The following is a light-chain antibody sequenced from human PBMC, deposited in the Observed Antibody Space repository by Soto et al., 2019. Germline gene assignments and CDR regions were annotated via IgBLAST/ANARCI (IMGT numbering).Light chain of an antibody. CDR1: QNIDNY. CDR3: QHYYNFPYT. V-gene: IGKV1-8*01. J-gene: IGKJ2*01. CDR2: GAS. Sequence: AIRMTQSPASLSASTGDRVTITCRASQNIDNYLAWYQQKPGKAPELLIYGASTLQSGVPSRFSGSGSGTDFALTIGCLQSEDFVTYTCQHYYNFPYTFGQGTKLEI.